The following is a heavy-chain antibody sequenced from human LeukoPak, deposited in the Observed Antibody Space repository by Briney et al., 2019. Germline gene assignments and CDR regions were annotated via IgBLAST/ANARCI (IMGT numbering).Heavy chain of an antibody. CDR3: ARNIRRGRFDY. D-gene: IGHD2/OR15-2a*01. J-gene: IGHJ4*02. Sequence: SETLSLTCTVSADSISSYYWNWIRQSPGKGLEWIGYIFFSGSTNYSPSLKSRVTISLDTSKNQFSLRLTSVTAADTAVYYCARNIRRGRFDYWGQGTLVTVSS. CDR1: ADSISSYY. V-gene: IGHV4-59*12. CDR2: IFFSGST.